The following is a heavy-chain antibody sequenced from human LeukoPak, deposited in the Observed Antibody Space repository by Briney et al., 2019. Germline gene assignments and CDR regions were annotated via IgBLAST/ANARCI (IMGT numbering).Heavy chain of an antibody. CDR1: GGSISSYY. Sequence: PSETLSPTCTVSGGSISSYYWGWIRQPPGKGLEWIGYIYYSGSTNYNPSLKSRVTISVDTSKNQFSLKLSSVTAADTAVYYCAREYSSSWYSAWFDPWGQGTLVTVSS. D-gene: IGHD6-13*01. CDR2: IYYSGST. J-gene: IGHJ5*02. CDR3: AREYSSSWYSAWFDP. V-gene: IGHV4-59*01.